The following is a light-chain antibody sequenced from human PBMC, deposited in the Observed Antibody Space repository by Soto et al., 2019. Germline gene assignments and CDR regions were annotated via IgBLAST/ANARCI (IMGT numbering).Light chain of an antibody. Sequence: EIVMTQSPATLSVSPGERATLSCRASQSVSSNLAWYQQKPGQAPRLLIYGASRRATGIPNRFSGSGSGTEFTLTISSLQSEDFAIYYCQQYNNWPGTFGQGTKVDIK. CDR3: QQYNNWPGT. CDR1: QSVSSN. J-gene: IGKJ1*01. V-gene: IGKV3D-15*01. CDR2: GAS.